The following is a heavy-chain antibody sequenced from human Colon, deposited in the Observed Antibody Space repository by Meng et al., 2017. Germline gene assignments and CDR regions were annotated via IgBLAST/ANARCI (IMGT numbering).Heavy chain of an antibody. J-gene: IGHJ4*02. CDR1: GVTFSRYA. CDR3: AKDGGIGFTDFDY. Sequence: GQLVESGGGVVQPGRSLRLSCAASGVTFSRYAMHWVRQAPGKGPEWVAVISSDGSRKYCADSVKGRFTISRDNSKSTLYLQMSSLRVEDTAVYYCAKDGGIGFTDFDYWGQGTLVTVSS. CDR2: ISSDGSRK. D-gene: IGHD3-16*01. V-gene: IGHV3-30*07.